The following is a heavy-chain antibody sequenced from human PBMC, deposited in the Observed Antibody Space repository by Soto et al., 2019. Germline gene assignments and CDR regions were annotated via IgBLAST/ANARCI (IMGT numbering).Heavy chain of an antibody. V-gene: IGHV3-30*18. CDR1: GFTFSSYG. CDR2: ISYDGSNK. D-gene: IGHD3-16*01. CDR3: AKDHYVDYEYYYMDV. Sequence: GGSLRLSCVASGFTFSSYGMHWVRQAPGKGLEWVAVISYDGSNKYYADSVKGRFTISRDNSKNMLYLQMNSLRAEDTAVYYCAKDHYVDYEYYYMDVWGKGTTVTVSS. J-gene: IGHJ6*03.